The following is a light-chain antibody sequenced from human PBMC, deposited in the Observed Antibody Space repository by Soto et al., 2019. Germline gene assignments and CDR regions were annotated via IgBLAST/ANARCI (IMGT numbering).Light chain of an antibody. CDR1: QSISSW. J-gene: IGKJ5*01. Sequence: DIQMTQSPSTLSASVGDRVTITCRASQSISSWLAWYQQKPGKAPKLLIYKASSLESGVPSRFSGSGSGTEFTLTIYSLQPDDFATYYCQQYNIYPITFGQGTRLEMK. CDR3: QQYNIYPIT. CDR2: KAS. V-gene: IGKV1-5*03.